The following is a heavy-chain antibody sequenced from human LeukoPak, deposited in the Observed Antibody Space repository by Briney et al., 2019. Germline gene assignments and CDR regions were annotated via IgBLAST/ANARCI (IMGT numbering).Heavy chain of an antibody. CDR3: ARDTNNGLDV. Sequence: PGGSLTLSCAASGFTFTDYYINWIRQAPGKGLEWVSYMSKSGRTILYGDSVKGRVTVTRDNTPKFTYLQMNSLRPEDTAVYDCARDTNNGLDVWGRGNTVTVSS. CDR1: GFTFTDYY. J-gene: IGHJ6*02. V-gene: IGHV3-11*01. D-gene: IGHD1-14*01. CDR2: MSKSGRTI.